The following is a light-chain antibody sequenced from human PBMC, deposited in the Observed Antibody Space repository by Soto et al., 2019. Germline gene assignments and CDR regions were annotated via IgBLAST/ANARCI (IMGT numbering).Light chain of an antibody. Sequence: QAVVTQSPSASGTPGQRVTISCSGSSSNIGSNAVSWYHQLPGTAPKLLIYSHNQRPSGVPDRFSGSKSGTSASLAISGLQSDDEADYYCATWDDSLNGWVFGGGTKLTVL. CDR2: SHN. V-gene: IGLV1-44*01. J-gene: IGLJ3*02. CDR3: ATWDDSLNGWV. CDR1: SSNIGSNA.